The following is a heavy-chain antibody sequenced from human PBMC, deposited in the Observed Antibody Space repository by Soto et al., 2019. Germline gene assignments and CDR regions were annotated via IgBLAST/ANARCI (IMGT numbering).Heavy chain of an antibody. D-gene: IGHD6-19*01. J-gene: IGHJ4*02. CDR1: RYTFTSCG. CDR2: INAYNGDT. Sequence: APVKVSSEASRYTFTSCGIGSRRRAPGQGLEWMGWINAYNGDTNYAQKLQGRVTMTTDTSTSTAYMALRSLRSDDTAVYYCARDPVAGTYFDYWGQGALVTVSS. V-gene: IGHV1-18*01. CDR3: ARDPVAGTYFDY.